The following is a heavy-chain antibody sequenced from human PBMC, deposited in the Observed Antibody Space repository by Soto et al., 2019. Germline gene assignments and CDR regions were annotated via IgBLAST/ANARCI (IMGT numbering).Heavy chain of an antibody. CDR1: GFTVSSNY. CDR3: ARGLGGSGYYYYYYGMDV. D-gene: IGHD3-3*01. Sequence: GGSLRLSCAASGFTVSSNYMSWVRQAPGKGLEWVSVIYSGGSTYYADSVKGRFTISRHNSKNTLYLQMNSLRAEDTDVYYCARGLGGSGYYYYYYGMDVWGQGTTVTVSS. J-gene: IGHJ6*02. V-gene: IGHV3-53*04. CDR2: IYSGGST.